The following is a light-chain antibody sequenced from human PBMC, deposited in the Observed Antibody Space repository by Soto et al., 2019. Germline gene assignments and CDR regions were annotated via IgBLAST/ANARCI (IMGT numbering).Light chain of an antibody. Sequence: EIVMTQSRATLSVSPGERATLSCRASQSVSSNLAWYQQKPGQAPRLLIYVASTRATGIPARFSGSGSGTEFTLTISSLQSEDFAVYYCQQYNKWPLSFGGGTKVEIK. CDR1: QSVSSN. J-gene: IGKJ4*01. V-gene: IGKV3D-15*01. CDR3: QQYNKWPLS. CDR2: VAS.